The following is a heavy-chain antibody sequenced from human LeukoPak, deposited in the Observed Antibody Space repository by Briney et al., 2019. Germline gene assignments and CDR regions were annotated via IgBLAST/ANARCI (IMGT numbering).Heavy chain of an antibody. D-gene: IGHD3-22*01. Sequence: GGSLRLSCSASGFTFRDYTVSWFRQAPGKGLEWVGLIRSEAYSGTTEYATSVKDRFTISRDDSKSLAYLHMNSLKTEDTAVYYCTDSSGYLLPDYWGQGTLVTASS. J-gene: IGHJ4*02. CDR3: TDSSGYLLPDY. CDR1: GFTFRDYT. V-gene: IGHV3-49*03. CDR2: IRSEAYSGTT.